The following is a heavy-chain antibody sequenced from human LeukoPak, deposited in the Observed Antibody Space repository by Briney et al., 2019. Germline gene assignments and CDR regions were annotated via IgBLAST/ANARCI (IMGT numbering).Heavy chain of an antibody. Sequence: SETLSLTCTVSGGSISSYYWSWIRQPPGKGLEWIGYIYYSGSTNYNPSLKSRVTISVDTSKNQFSLKLSSVTAADTAVYYCARGGVGWNYYFDYWGQGTLVTVSS. J-gene: IGHJ4*02. CDR1: GGSISSYY. V-gene: IGHV4-59*01. CDR3: ARGGVGWNYYFDY. D-gene: IGHD1-7*01. CDR2: IYYSGST.